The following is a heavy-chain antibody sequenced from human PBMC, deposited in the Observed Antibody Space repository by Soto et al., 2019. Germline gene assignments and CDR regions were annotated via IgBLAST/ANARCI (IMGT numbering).Heavy chain of an antibody. CDR1: GGSFSGYY. D-gene: IGHD7-27*01. Sequence: QVQLQQWGAGLLKPSETLSLTCAVYGGSFSGYYWSWIRQPPGKGLEWIGEINHSGSTNYNPSLKGRVTRSADTSKNQFSLKLSSVTAADTAVYSCARGWGRIFDDWGRGTLVTVSS. V-gene: IGHV4-34*01. CDR3: ARGWGRIFDD. CDR2: INHSGST. J-gene: IGHJ4*02.